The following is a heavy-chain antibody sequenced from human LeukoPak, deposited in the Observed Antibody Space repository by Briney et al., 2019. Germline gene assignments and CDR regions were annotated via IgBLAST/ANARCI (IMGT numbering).Heavy chain of an antibody. V-gene: IGHV3-43*02. J-gene: IGHJ4*02. CDR2: IKGNGDTT. D-gene: IGHD6-19*01. Sequence: GSLRLSCAASGFTFHNYAMHWVRRAPGKGLEWVSLIKGNGDTTYNADSVKGRFTISRDNSKISLYLQINSLRTEDTALYYCAKDIGSGWSFDYWGQGTLVTVSS. CDR3: AKDIGSGWSFDY. CDR1: GFTFHNYA.